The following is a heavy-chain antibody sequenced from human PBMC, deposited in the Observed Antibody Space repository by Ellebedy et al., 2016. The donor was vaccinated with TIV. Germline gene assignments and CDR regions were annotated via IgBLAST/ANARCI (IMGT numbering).Heavy chain of an antibody. CDR2: ISSSSSYI. CDR3: ARVLAAGLGSAEGV. D-gene: IGHD6-13*01. Sequence: GGSLRLXXAASGFTFSSYSMNWVRQAPGKGLEWVSSISSSSSYIYYADSVKGRFTISRDNAKNSLYLQMNSLRAEDTAVYYCARVLAAGLGSAEGVWGQGTTVTVSS. V-gene: IGHV3-21*01. CDR1: GFTFSSYS. J-gene: IGHJ6*02.